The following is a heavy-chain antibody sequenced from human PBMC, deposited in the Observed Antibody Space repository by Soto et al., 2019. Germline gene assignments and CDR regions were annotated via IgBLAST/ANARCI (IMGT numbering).Heavy chain of an antibody. J-gene: IGHJ3*02. CDR3: ARYLRFLEWLPQDAFDI. CDR1: GYTFTSYG. V-gene: IGHV1-18*01. D-gene: IGHD3-3*01. CDR2: ISAYNGNT. Sequence: GASVKVSCKASGYTFTSYGISWVRQAPGQGLEWMGWISAYNGNTNYAQKLQGRVTMTTDTSTSTAYMELRSLRSDDTAVYYCARYLRFLEWLPQDAFDIWGQGTMVTVSS.